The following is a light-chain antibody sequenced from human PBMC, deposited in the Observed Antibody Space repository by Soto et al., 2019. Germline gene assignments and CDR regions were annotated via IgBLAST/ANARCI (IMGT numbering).Light chain of an antibody. V-gene: IGKV1D-12*01. Sequence: EIQMTQSPSSVSASVGDRVTITCRASQDISVWLAWYQQKPGKAPKLLIYAASNLQTGVPSRFSGSGSGTEFTLTISSLQPEDFATYYCQQANSFPRTFGPGTKVDSK. CDR1: QDISVW. CDR3: QQANSFPRT. J-gene: IGKJ3*01. CDR2: AAS.